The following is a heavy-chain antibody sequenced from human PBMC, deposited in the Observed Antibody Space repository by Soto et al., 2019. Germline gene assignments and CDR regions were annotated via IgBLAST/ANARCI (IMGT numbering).Heavy chain of an antibody. D-gene: IGHD3-10*01. CDR1: GLTFSTYA. Sequence: EVHLLESGGDLVQPGGSLRLSCTASGLTFSTYAMSWVRQAPGKGLEWVPAIGGSGTGGHTYYADSVKGRFTISRDNSKNTVYLQMKSLRADDTAVYYCAKSPGGLDVYISDYYGMEVWGQGNTVTVSS. J-gene: IGHJ6*01. V-gene: IGHV3-23*01. CDR3: AKSPGGLDVYISDYYGMEV. CDR2: IGGSGTGGHT.